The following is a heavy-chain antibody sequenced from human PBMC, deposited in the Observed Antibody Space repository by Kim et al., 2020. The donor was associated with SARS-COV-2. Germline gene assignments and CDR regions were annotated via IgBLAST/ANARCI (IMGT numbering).Heavy chain of an antibody. CDR3: ARVGAAAGTDYYFDY. J-gene: IGHJ4*02. V-gene: IGHV4-31*03. CDR1: GGSISSGGYY. D-gene: IGHD6-13*01. CDR2: IYYSGST. Sequence: SETLSLTCTVSGGSISSGGYYWSWIRQHPGKGLEWIGYIYYSGSTYYNPSLKSRVTISVDTSKNQFSLKLSSVTAADTAVYYCARVGAAAGTDYYFDYWGQGTLVTVSS.